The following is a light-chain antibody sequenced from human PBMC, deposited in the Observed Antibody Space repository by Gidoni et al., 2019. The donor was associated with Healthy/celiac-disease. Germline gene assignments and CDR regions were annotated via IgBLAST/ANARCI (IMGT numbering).Light chain of an antibody. V-gene: IGKV1-8*01. J-gene: IGKJ1*01. CDR2: AAS. CDR3: QQYYSYPRT. Sequence: AIRLTQSPSSFSASTGDRVTITCRASQGISSYLAWYQQKPGKATKLLIYAASTLQSGVPSRFRGSGSGTDFTLTISCLQYEDFANYYCQQYYSYPRTFGQGTKVEIK. CDR1: QGISSY.